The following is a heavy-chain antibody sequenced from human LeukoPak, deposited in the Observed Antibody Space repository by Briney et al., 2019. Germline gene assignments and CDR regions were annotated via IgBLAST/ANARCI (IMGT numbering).Heavy chain of an antibody. J-gene: IGHJ4*02. CDR2: IYYSGST. Sequence: PSETLSLTCTVSGGSISSSSYYWGWLRQPPGQELEWIVSIYYSGSTYYNPSLKRRTTFSVNSSKKQYPLKLSFITAANPELYFCARLNYVDYVLYYFDYWGQGTLVTVSS. CDR1: GGSISSSSYY. D-gene: IGHD4-17*01. CDR3: ARLNYVDYVLYYFDY. V-gene: IGHV4-39*01.